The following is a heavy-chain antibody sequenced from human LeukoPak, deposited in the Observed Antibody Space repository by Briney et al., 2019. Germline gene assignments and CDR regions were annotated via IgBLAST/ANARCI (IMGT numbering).Heavy chain of an antibody. CDR2: ISWNSGSI. D-gene: IGHD3-3*01. Sequence: PGRSLRLSCAASGSTFDDYAMHWVRQAPGKGLEWVSGISWNSGSIGYADSVKGRFTISRDNAKNSLYLQMNSLSAEDKALYYCAKAGGDITIFGVVIKSSAPFDYWGQGTLVTVSS. CDR1: GSTFDDYA. V-gene: IGHV3-9*01. J-gene: IGHJ4*02. CDR3: AKAGGDITIFGVVIKSSAPFDY.